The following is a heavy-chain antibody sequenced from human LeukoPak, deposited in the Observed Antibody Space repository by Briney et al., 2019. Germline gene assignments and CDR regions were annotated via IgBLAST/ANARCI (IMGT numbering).Heavy chain of an antibody. Sequence: ASVKVSCKASGYTFTSYDINWVRQATGQGLEWMGWMNPNSGNTGYAQKFQGRVTMTRNTSISTAYMELSSMRCEDTAVYYCARGPGYSSSWYPISVWGQGTMVTVSS. V-gene: IGHV1-8*01. J-gene: IGHJ3*01. D-gene: IGHD6-13*01. CDR3: ARGPGYSSSWYPISV. CDR1: GYTFTSYD. CDR2: MNPNSGNT.